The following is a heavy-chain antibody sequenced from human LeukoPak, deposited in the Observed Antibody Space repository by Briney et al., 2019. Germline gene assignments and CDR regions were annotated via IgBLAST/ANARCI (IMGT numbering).Heavy chain of an antibody. D-gene: IGHD6-19*01. CDR1: GGSFSGYY. CDR3: ARDSSGWPRDYYYYGMDV. J-gene: IGHJ6*02. CDR2: INHSGST. V-gene: IGHV4-34*01. Sequence: SETLSLTCAVYGGSFSGYYWSWIRQPPGKGLEWIGEINHSGSTNYNPSLKSRVTISVDTSKNQFSLQLNSVTPEDTAVYYCARDSSGWPRDYYYYGMDVWGQGTTVTVSS.